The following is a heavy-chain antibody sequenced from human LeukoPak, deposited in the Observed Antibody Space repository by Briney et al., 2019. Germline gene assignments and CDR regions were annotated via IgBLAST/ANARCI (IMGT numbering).Heavy chain of an antibody. V-gene: IGHV3-21*04. Sequence: PGGSLRLSCAASGFTFSDYSMNWVRQAPGKGLEWVSSISSNSRFIYYADSVKGRFTVSRDNSKNTLYLQMNSLRAEDTAVYYCAKGRGYSGYDQTRYFDYWGQGTLVTVSS. CDR1: GFTFSDYS. D-gene: IGHD5-12*01. CDR2: ISSNSRFI. CDR3: AKGRGYSGYDQTRYFDY. J-gene: IGHJ4*02.